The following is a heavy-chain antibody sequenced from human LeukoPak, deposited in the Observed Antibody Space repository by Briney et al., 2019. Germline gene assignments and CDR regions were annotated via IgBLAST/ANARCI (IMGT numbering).Heavy chain of an antibody. D-gene: IGHD3-3*01. CDR2: ISYDGSNE. CDR1: EFNLDNYA. V-gene: IGHV3-30-3*01. Sequence: GRSLRLSCATPEFNLDNYAMHWVRQAPGKGLEWLAVISYDGSNEYYADSVKGRFTISRDNAKNSLYLQMNSLGAEDTAIYYCATDGDSFEYWGQGTLVTVSS. J-gene: IGHJ4*02. CDR3: ATDGDSFEY.